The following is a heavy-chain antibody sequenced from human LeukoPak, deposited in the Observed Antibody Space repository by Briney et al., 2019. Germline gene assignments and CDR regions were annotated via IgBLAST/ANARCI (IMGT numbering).Heavy chain of an antibody. D-gene: IGHD1-26*01. CDR1: GFTFNSHS. CDR2: ISSSSSSI. CDR3: ARAGLSGSYLNWFDP. Sequence: GGSLRLSCAASGFTFNSHSMNWVRQAPGKGLEWVSYISSSSSSIYYADSVKGRFSISRDNAKNSLYLQMNSLRAEDTAVYYCARAGLSGSYLNWFDPWGQGTLVTVSS. J-gene: IGHJ5*02. V-gene: IGHV3-48*01.